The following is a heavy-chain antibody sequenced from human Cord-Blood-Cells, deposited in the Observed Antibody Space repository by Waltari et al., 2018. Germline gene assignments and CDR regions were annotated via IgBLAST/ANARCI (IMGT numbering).Heavy chain of an antibody. V-gene: IGHV1-24*01. J-gene: IGHJ3*02. D-gene: IGHD3-16*01. CDR2: FDPEDGET. CDR1: GNNLPESS. Sequence: QPPLVQLGDGVYKPRALVTVSCMVSGNNLPESSMTWVRPAPGSELEWMGGFDPEDGETIYAQKFQGRVTMTEDTSTDTAYMELSSLRSEGTAVYYCATARDAIMITFGGDAFDIWGQGTMVTVSS. CDR3: ATARDAIMITFGGDAFDI.